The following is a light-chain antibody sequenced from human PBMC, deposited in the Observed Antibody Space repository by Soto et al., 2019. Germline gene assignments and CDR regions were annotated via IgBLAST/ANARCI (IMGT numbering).Light chain of an antibody. Sequence: QSVLTQPASVSGSPGQSITISCTGTSNDVGGYNYVSWYQQHPGKTPKLMIYEVSNRPSGVSNRFSGSKSDNTASLTISGLQAEDEADYYCSSYTGSNTRYVFGTGTKLTVL. V-gene: IGLV2-14*01. CDR3: SSYTGSNTRYV. CDR2: EVS. CDR1: SNDVGGYNY. J-gene: IGLJ1*01.